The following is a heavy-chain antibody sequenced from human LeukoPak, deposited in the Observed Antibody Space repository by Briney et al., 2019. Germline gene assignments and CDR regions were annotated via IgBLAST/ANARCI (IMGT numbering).Heavy chain of an antibody. CDR1: GGTFSSYA. D-gene: IGHD2-2*01. CDR3: ASRLYCSNTRCRNFPFAY. Sequence: SVKVCCKASGGTFSSYAINWVRQAPGQGLEWMGGIIPIFGTANYAQKFQDRVTITADESTSTAYMELSSLRSEDTAIYYCASRLYCSNTRCRNFPFAYWGQGTLVTVSS. CDR2: IIPIFGTA. J-gene: IGHJ4*02. V-gene: IGHV1-69*13.